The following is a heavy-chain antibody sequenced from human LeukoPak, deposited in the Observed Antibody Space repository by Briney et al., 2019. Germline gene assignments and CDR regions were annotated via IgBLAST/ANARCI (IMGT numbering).Heavy chain of an antibody. Sequence: GASVKVSCKASGYTFTSYAMHWVRQAPGQRLEWMGWINAGNGNTKYPQKFQGRVTITRDTSASTAYMELSSLRSEDTAVYYCARPSSGWHHDAFDIWGQGTMVTVSS. V-gene: IGHV1-3*01. CDR3: ARPSSGWHHDAFDI. J-gene: IGHJ3*02. CDR2: INAGNGNT. CDR1: GYTFTSYA. D-gene: IGHD6-19*01.